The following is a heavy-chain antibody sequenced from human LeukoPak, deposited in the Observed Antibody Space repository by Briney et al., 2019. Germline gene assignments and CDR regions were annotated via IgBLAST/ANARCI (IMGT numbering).Heavy chain of an antibody. CDR3: ASDDYYGSGSYRW. D-gene: IGHD3-10*01. Sequence: SETLSLTCSVSGDSISYFYWTWIRQPPGKGLEWIGEINHSGSTNYNPSLKSRVTISVDTSKNQFSLKLSSVTAADTAVYYCASDDYYGSGSYRWWGQGTLVTVSS. V-gene: IGHV4-34*01. CDR2: INHSGST. J-gene: IGHJ4*02. CDR1: GDSISYFY.